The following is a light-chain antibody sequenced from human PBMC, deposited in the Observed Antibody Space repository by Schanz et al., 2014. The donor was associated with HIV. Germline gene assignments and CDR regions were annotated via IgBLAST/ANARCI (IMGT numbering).Light chain of an antibody. J-gene: IGKJ1*01. Sequence: EMVMTQSPATLSASPGERATLSCRASQSVRSNLAWYQQKPGQAPRLLISGTSTRATGIPARFSGSGSGTEFTLTISSLQSEDFAVYYCQQYATSPWTFGQGTKVDVK. CDR1: QSVRSN. CDR3: QQYATSPWT. CDR2: GTS. V-gene: IGKV3-15*01.